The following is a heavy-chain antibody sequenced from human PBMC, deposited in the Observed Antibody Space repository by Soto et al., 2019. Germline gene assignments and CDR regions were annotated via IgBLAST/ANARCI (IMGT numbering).Heavy chain of an antibody. V-gene: IGHV1-18*01. CDR3: ARDLWGYCSSTSCYEGAFDI. D-gene: IGHD2-2*01. J-gene: IGHJ3*02. Sequence: ASVKVSCKASGYTFTSYDINWVRQVPGQGLEWMGWISAYNGDTHYTQRLQGRVTMTRDTSTSTVYMELSSLRSEDTAMYYCARDLWGYCSSTSCYEGAFDIWGQGTMVTVSS. CDR2: ISAYNGDT. CDR1: GYTFTSYD.